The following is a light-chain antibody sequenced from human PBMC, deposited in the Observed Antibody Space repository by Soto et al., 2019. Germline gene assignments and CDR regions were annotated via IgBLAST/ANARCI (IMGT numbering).Light chain of an antibody. V-gene: IGKV1-9*01. CDR3: QQLNNSPFT. CDR1: QGISSY. Sequence: DIQLTQSPSFLSASVGDRVTIICRASQGISSYLAWYQQKPGKAPNLLIYAASTLQTGVPSRFSGSGSGTEFTLTISGLQPEDFATYYCQQLNNSPFTFGPGPKWISN. CDR2: AAS. J-gene: IGKJ3*01.